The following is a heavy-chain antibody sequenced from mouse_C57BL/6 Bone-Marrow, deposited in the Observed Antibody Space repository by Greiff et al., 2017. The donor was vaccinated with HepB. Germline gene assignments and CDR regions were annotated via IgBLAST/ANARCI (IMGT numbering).Heavy chain of an antibody. CDR3: ARYRDYGYDSAMDY. J-gene: IGHJ4*01. V-gene: IGHV1-20*01. Sequence: VHVKQSGPELVKPGDSVKISCKASGYSFTGYFMNWVMQSHGKSLEWIGRINPYNGDTFYNQKFKGKATLTVDKSSSTAHMELRSLTSEDSAVYYCARYRDYGYDSAMDYWGQGTSVTVSS. CDR1: GYSFTGYF. D-gene: IGHD2-2*01. CDR2: INPYNGDT.